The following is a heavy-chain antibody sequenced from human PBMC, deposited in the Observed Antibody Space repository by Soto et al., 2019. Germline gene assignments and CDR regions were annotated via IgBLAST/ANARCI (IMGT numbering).Heavy chain of an antibody. J-gene: IGHJ4*02. CDR3: AHRILRTVFGLVTTTAIYFDF. Sequence: QITLNESGPTVVKPAETLTLTCTFSGFSLPTSGVGVGWIRQSPGKAPEWLALIYWDDDKRYSAPLKSRLTITKDTSKNQVVLTMASVDPADTATYYCAHRILRTVFGLVTTTAIYFDFWGQGTPVVVSS. CDR2: IYWDDDK. D-gene: IGHD3-3*01. CDR1: GFSLPTSGVG. V-gene: IGHV2-5*02.